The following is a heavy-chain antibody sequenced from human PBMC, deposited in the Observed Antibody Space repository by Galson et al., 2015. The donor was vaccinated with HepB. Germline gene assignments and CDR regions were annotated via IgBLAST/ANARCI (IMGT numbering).Heavy chain of an antibody. Sequence: SLRLSCAASEFTFSSYAMHWVRQAPGKGLEWVAVISYDRSNKYYADSVKGRFTISRDNSKNTLYLQMNSLRAEDTAVYYCARGGPAMAYYYGMDVWGQGTTVTVSS. D-gene: IGHD5-18*01. CDR1: EFTFSSYA. J-gene: IGHJ6*02. CDR3: ARGGPAMAYYYGMDV. V-gene: IGHV3-30*04. CDR2: ISYDRSNK.